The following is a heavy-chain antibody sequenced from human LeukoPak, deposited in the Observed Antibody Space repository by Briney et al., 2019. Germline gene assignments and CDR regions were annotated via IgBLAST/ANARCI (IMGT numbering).Heavy chain of an antibody. V-gene: IGHV1-2*02. D-gene: IGHD6-19*01. Sequence: ASVKVSCKASGYTFTGYYMHWVRQAPGQGLEWMGWINPNSGGTNYAQKFQGRVTMTRDTSISTAYMEPSRLRSDDTAVYYCARGPAVAIGPHGYWGQGTLVTVSS. CDR1: GYTFTGYY. CDR2: INPNSGGT. J-gene: IGHJ4*02. CDR3: ARGPAVAIGPHGY.